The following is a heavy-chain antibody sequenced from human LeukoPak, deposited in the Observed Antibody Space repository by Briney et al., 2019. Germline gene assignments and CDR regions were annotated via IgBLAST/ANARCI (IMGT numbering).Heavy chain of an antibody. CDR3: ASVLYCGADCYSGRYFFDY. J-gene: IGHJ4*02. D-gene: IGHD2-21*02. V-gene: IGHV1-46*01. Sequence: GASVKVSCKASGYTFTGYYMHWVRQAPGQGLEWMAIINPSGDSTSYAQKFQGRVTMTRDTSTSTVYMELSSLRSEDTAVYYCASVLYCGADCYSGRYFFDYWGQGTLVTVSS. CDR2: INPSGDST. CDR1: GYTFTGYY.